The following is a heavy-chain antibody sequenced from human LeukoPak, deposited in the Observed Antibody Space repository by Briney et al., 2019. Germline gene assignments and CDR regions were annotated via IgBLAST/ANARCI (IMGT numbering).Heavy chain of an antibody. D-gene: IGHD3-9*01. J-gene: IGHJ3*02. CDR3: ARVLTGYYDAFDI. V-gene: IGHV4-31*03. CDR2: IYYSGST. CDR1: GGSISSGGYY. Sequence: PSETLSLTCTVSGGSISSGGYYWSWIRQHPGKGLGWIGYIYYSGSTYYNPSLKSRVTISVDTSKNQFSLKLSSVTAADTAVYYCARVLTGYYDAFDIWGQGTMVTVSS.